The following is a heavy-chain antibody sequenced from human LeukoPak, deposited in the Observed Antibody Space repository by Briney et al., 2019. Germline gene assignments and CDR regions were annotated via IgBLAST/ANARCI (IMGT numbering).Heavy chain of an antibody. CDR2: VDPEDGET. CDR1: GYTFTSYG. Sequence: ASVKVSCKASGYTFTSYGISWVQQAPGKGLEWMGLVDPEDGETIYAEKFQGRVTITADTSTDTAYMELSSLRSEDTAVYYCATGIAVAGIPYYFDYWGQGTLVTVSS. D-gene: IGHD6-19*01. J-gene: IGHJ4*02. V-gene: IGHV1-69-2*01. CDR3: ATGIAVAGIPYYFDY.